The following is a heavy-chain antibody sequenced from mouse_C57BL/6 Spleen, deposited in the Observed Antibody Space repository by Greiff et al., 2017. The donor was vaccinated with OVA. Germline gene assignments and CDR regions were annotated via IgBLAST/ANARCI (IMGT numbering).Heavy chain of an antibody. J-gene: IGHJ4*01. CDR3: ARSGNYVDYAMDY. V-gene: IGHV5-17*01. Sequence: EVKLVESGGGLVKPGGSLKLSCAASGFTFSDYGMHWVRQAPEKGLEWVAYISSGSSTIYYAATVKGRFTISRDNAKNTLFLQMTSLRSEDTAMYYCARSGNYVDYAMDYWGQGTSVTVSS. CDR1: GFTFSDYG. D-gene: IGHD2-1*01. CDR2: ISSGSSTI.